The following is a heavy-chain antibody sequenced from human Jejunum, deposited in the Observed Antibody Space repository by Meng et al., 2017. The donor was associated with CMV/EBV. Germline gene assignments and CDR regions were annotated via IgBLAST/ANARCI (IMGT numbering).Heavy chain of an antibody. D-gene: IGHD2-2*01. J-gene: IGHJ6*02. CDR1: DYA. CDR2: ISWNSGNL. CDR3: AKDFGPSLVPAAIWSYGMDV. V-gene: IGHV3-9*01. Sequence: DYARHWVPQAPGKGLEWVSGISWNSGNLGYADSVKSRFTISRDNAKNSLYLQMNTLRAEDTALYYCAKDFGPSLVPAAIWSYGMDVWGQGTTVTVSS.